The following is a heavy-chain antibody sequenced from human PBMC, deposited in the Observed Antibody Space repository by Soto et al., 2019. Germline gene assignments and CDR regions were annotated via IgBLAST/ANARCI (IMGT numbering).Heavy chain of an antibody. CDR1: GYTFTDFY. V-gene: IGHV1-2*02. CDR2: INPNTGGT. D-gene: IGHD3-16*02. CDR3: ATLSRTVLYMADH. Sequence: ASVKVSCKTSGYTFTDFYINWVRQAPGQGLEWVGWINPNTGGTKPTQSLQARDTLTRDTSITTAYMELSRLTSVDTAVYVCATLSRTVLYMADHWGQGTLVTVSS. J-gene: IGHJ4*02.